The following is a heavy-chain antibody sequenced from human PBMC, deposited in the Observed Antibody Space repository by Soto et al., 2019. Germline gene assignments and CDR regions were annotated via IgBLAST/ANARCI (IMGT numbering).Heavy chain of an antibody. CDR1: GDSVSSNSAA. V-gene: IGHV6-1*01. J-gene: IGHJ3*02. CDR3: ARGSWGDIVVVPAADPRDAFDI. Sequence: SQTLSLTCAISGDSVSSNSAAWNWIRQSPSRGLEWLGRTYYGSKWYNDYAVSVKSRITINPDTSKNQFSLQLNSVTPEDTAVYYCARGSWGDIVVVPAADPRDAFDIWGQGTMVTV. D-gene: IGHD2-2*01. CDR2: TYYGSKWYN.